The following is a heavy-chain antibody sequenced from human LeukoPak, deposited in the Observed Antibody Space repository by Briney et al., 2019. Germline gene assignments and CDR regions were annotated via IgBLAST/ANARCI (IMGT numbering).Heavy chain of an antibody. CDR2: IYYSGST. J-gene: IGHJ2*01. Sequence: GSLRLSCAASGFTFSSYAMSWVRQAPGKGLEWIGSIYYSGSTYYNPSLKSRVTVSVDTSKNQFSLKLSSVTAADTAVYYCARVCSTIFGVAFDLWGRGTLVTVSS. V-gene: IGHV4-39*07. D-gene: IGHD3-3*01. CDR1: GFTFSSYA. CDR3: ARVCSTIFGVAFDL.